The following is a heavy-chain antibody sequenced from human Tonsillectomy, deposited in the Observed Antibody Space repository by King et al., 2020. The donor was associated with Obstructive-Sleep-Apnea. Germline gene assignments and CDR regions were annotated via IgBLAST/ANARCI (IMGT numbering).Heavy chain of an antibody. Sequence: VQLVQSGAEVKKPGASVKVSCKASGYTFPSYYIHWVRQAPGQGLEWMGIINPSGGSTNYAQKFQGRVTMTRDTSTSTVYMDLSSLRSEDTAIYYCARGPRPRTPDIVIGEYANYWGQGTLVTVSS. J-gene: IGHJ4*02. CDR1: GYTFPSYY. CDR3: ARGPRPRTPDIVIGEYANY. D-gene: IGHD2/OR15-2a*01. V-gene: IGHV1-46*01. CDR2: INPSGGST.